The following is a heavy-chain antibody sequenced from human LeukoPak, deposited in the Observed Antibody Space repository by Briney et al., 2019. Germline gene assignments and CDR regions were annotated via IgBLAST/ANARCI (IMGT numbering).Heavy chain of an antibody. D-gene: IGHD3-22*01. CDR2: SHPINSDT. CDR3: ARHQYYYDSSGNYGWFDS. CDR1: GFNFTAYW. Sequence: GASLQISFQGSGFNFTAYWIAWGRPMPGKGLEWMGISHPINSDTKYSPSFQGQVTISADKSSSTAYLQWNSLKASDTAMYYCARHQYYYDSSGNYGWFDSWGQGTLVTVSS. V-gene: IGHV5-51*01. J-gene: IGHJ5*01.